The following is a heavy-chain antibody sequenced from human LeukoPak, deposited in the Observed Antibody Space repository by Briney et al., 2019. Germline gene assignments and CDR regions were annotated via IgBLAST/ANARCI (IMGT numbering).Heavy chain of an antibody. CDR3: ARHREMATVYNWFDP. CDR1: GGSISSSSYY. J-gene: IGHJ5*02. D-gene: IGHD5-24*01. V-gene: IGHV4-39*01. Sequence: SETLSLTCTVSGGSISSSSYYWGWIRQPPGKGLEWIGSIYYSGSTYYNPSLKSRVTISVDTSKNQFSLKLSSVTAADMAVYYCARHREMATVYNWFDPWGQGTLVTVSS. CDR2: IYYSGST.